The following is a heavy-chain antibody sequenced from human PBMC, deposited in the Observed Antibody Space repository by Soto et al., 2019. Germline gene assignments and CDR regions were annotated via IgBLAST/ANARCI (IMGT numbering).Heavy chain of an antibody. J-gene: IGHJ3*02. V-gene: IGHV3-30*18. CDR1: GFTFSSYG. D-gene: IGHD2-8*02. Sequence: QVQLVESGGGVVQPGRSLRLSCAASGFTFSSYGMHWVRQAPGKGLEWVAVISYDGSNKYYADSVKGRFTISRDNSKNTLYLQMNSLRAEDTAVYYCAKDTDDADAFDIWGQGTMVTVSS. CDR2: ISYDGSNK. CDR3: AKDTDDADAFDI.